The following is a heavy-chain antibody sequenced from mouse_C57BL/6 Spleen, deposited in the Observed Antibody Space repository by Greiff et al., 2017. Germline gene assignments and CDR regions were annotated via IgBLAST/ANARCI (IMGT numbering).Heavy chain of an antibody. Sequence: VQLKESGAELVRPGASVKLSCTASGFNIKDYYMHWVKQRPEQGLEWIGRIDPEDGDTEYAPKFQGKATMTADTSSNTSYLQLSSLTSENTAVYYCTAITTVVPYYFDYGGQGTTLTVSS. D-gene: IGHD1-1*01. V-gene: IGHV14-1*01. J-gene: IGHJ2*01. CDR1: GFNIKDYY. CDR2: IDPEDGDT. CDR3: TAITTVVPYYFDY.